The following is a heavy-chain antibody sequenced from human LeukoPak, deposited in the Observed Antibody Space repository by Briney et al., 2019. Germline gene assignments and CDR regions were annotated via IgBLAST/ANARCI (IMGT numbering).Heavy chain of an antibody. CDR2: IYPGDSDT. CDR1: GYSFTSYW. D-gene: IGHD1-7*01. Sequence: GASLKISSKGSGYSFTSYWIGWVRQMPGKGLEWMGIIYPGDSDTRYSPSFQGQVTISAAKSISTAYLQWSSLKASDTAMYYCARWHTITGTDGFDYWGQGTLVTVSS. J-gene: IGHJ4*02. V-gene: IGHV5-51*01. CDR3: ARWHTITGTDGFDY.